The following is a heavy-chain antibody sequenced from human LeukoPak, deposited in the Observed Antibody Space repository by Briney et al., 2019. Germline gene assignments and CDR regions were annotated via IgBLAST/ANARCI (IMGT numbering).Heavy chain of an antibody. CDR1: GYTFTSYD. D-gene: IGHD3-9*01. V-gene: IGHV1-8*01. Sequence: ASVKVSCKASGYTFTSYDINWVRQATGQGLEWMGWMNPNSGNTGYAQKFQGRVTMTRNTSISTAYMELSSLRSEDTAVYYCARPITHYDILTGQFDYWGQGTLVTVSS. J-gene: IGHJ4*02. CDR3: ARPITHYDILTGQFDY. CDR2: MNPNSGNT.